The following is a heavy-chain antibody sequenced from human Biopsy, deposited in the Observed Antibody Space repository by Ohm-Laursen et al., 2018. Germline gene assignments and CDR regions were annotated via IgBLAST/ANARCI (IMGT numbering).Heavy chain of an antibody. CDR1: GDTFTTSA. D-gene: IGHD3-3*01. CDR2: VNPNNGDK. Sequence: SVKVSCKASGDTFTTSAISWVRQAPGQGLEWTGWVNPNNGDKKFAPDFQGRLTMTRDKSISTAYMELIRLRSDDTAVYYCARGPLGPLLEWLLFQTSIDVWGQGTTVTVSS. V-gene: IGHV1-2*07. J-gene: IGHJ6*02. CDR3: ARGPLGPLLEWLLFQTSIDV.